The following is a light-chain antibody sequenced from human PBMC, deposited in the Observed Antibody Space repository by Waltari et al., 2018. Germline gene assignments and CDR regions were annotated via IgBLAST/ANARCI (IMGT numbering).Light chain of an antibody. CDR1: QSVSSN. Sequence: ELVMTQSPATLPVSPGERATLPCRASQSVSSNLAWYQQKPGQAPRLLIYGASTRATGIPARFSGSGSGTEFTLTISSMQSEDFAVYYCQQYNNWPRTFGQGTKVEIK. CDR3: QQYNNWPRT. CDR2: GAS. V-gene: IGKV3-15*01. J-gene: IGKJ1*01.